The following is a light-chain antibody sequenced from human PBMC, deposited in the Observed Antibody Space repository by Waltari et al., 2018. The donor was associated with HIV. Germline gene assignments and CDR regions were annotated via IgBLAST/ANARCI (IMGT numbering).Light chain of an antibody. J-gene: IGLJ2*01. CDR1: SSNIGSNT. V-gene: IGLV1-44*01. Sequence: QSVLTQPPSASGTPGQRVTISCSGSSSNIGSNTVNWYQQRPGTAPKLLIYSNNQRPSGVPDRFSGSKSGTAASLAICGLQSEDEADYYCAAWDDSLNAVVFGGGTKLTVL. CDR3: AAWDDSLNAVV. CDR2: SNN.